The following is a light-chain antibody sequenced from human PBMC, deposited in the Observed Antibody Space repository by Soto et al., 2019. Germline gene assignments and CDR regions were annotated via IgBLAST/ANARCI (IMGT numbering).Light chain of an antibody. Sequence: DIQMPQSPSTLSASVVDTVTITCRASQGISSYLAWYQQKPGKAPKLLIYAASTLQSGVPSRFSGSGSGTDFTLTISSLQPEDFATYYCQQLNSYPTFGQGTRLEIK. V-gene: IGKV1-9*01. CDR1: QGISSY. CDR2: AAS. J-gene: IGKJ5*01. CDR3: QQLNSYPT.